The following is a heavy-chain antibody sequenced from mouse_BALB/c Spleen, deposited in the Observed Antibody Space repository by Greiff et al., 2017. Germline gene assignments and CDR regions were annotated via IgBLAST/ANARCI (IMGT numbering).Heavy chain of an antibody. CDR3: ARVPTGTVYFDY. V-gene: IGHV3-6*02. Sequence: VQLKESGPGLVKPSQSLSLTCSFTGYSITSGYYWNWIRQFPGNKLEWMGYISYDGSNNYNPSLKNRISITRDTSKNQFFLKLNSVTTEDTATYYCARVPTGTVYFDYWGQGTTLTVSS. CDR1: GYSITSGYY. D-gene: IGHD4-1*02. J-gene: IGHJ2*01. CDR2: ISYDGSN.